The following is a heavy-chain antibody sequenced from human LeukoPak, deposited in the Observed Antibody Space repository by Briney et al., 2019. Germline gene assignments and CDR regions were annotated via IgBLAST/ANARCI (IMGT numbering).Heavy chain of an antibody. J-gene: IGHJ4*02. Sequence: PGGSLRLSCAASGFTFDDYAMHWVRQAPGKGLEWVSGISWNSGSIGYADSVKGRFTISRDNSKNSLYLQMNSLRPEDTALYYCAKDGRNYFDYWGQGTLVTVSS. CDR3: AKDGRNYFDY. D-gene: IGHD1-26*01. V-gene: IGHV3-9*01. CDR1: GFTFDDYA. CDR2: ISWNSGSI.